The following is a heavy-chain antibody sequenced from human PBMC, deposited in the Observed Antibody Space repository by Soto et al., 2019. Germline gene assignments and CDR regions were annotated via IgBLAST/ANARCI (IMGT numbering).Heavy chain of an antibody. Sequence: GESLKISCKGSGYSFTSYWISWVRQMPGKGLEWMGRIDPSDSYTNYSPSYQGHVTISADKSISTAYLQWSSLKASDTAMYYCARQGIAVAISYYYGMDVWGQGTTVTVSS. CDR1: GYSFTSYW. J-gene: IGHJ6*02. CDR2: IDPSDSYT. V-gene: IGHV5-10-1*01. D-gene: IGHD6-19*01. CDR3: ARQGIAVAISYYYGMDV.